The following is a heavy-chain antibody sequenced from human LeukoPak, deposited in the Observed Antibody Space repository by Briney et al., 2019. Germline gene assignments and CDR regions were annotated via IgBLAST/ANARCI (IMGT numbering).Heavy chain of an antibody. CDR2: IYYSGST. D-gene: IGHD4-23*01. Sequence: SETLSLTCTVSGGSISSSSYYWGWIRQPPGKGLEWIGSIYYSGSTYYNPSLKSRVTISVDTSKNQFSLKLSSVTAADTAVYYCARDQLGGNLMGAFDYWGQGTLVTVSS. J-gene: IGHJ4*02. CDR1: GGSISSSSYY. CDR3: ARDQLGGNLMGAFDY. V-gene: IGHV4-39*07.